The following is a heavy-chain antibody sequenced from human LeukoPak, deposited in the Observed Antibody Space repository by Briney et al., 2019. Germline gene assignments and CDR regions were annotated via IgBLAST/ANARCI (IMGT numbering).Heavy chain of an antibody. CDR1: ADSITMYY. Sequence: PSETLSLTCSVSADSITMYYWTWIRQPPGKGLEWLGYVDHTGSTNFNPSLNGRVSISRDTSKNLFSLRLRSVTAADTAVYFCARGRVSSSTWYSTYYYYLYMDVWGKGTTVTVSS. D-gene: IGHD4-11*01. CDR3: ARGRVSSSTWYSTYYYYLYMDV. CDR2: VDHTGST. J-gene: IGHJ6*03. V-gene: IGHV4-59*01.